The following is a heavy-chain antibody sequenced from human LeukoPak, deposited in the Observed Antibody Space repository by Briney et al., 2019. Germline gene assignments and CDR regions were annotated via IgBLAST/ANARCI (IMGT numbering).Heavy chain of an antibody. CDR2: ISSSSSYI. CDR1: GFTFSGYA. CDR3: ARVGPAVAGQNLDY. J-gene: IGHJ4*02. D-gene: IGHD6-19*01. Sequence: GGSLRLSCAASGFTFSGYAMSWVRQAPGKGLEWVSSISSSSSYIYYADSVKGRFTISRDNAKNSLYLQMNSLRAEDTAVYYCARVGPAVAGQNLDYWGQGTLVTVSS. V-gene: IGHV3-21*01.